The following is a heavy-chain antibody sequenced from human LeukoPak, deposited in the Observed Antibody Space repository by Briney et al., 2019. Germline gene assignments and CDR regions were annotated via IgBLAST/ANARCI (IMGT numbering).Heavy chain of an antibody. V-gene: IGHV3-21*01. J-gene: IGHJ3*02. CDR3: ARVAEAAAFDI. Sequence: PGRSLRLSCAASGFTFSSYSMNWVRQAPGRGLEWVSSISSSSKYIYYADSLRGRFTISRDNAKNSLYLQMNSLRAEDTAVYYCARVAEAAAFDIWGQGTMVTVSS. CDR1: GFTFSSYS. CDR2: ISSSSKYI. D-gene: IGHD6-25*01.